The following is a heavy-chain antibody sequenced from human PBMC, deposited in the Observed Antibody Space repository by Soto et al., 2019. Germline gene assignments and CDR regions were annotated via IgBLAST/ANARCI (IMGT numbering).Heavy chain of an antibody. J-gene: IGHJ5*02. D-gene: IGHD2-2*01. V-gene: IGHV4-39*01. CDR3: ARLAIVVVPAATKGVNWFDP. Sequence: QLQLQESGPGLVKPSETLSLTCTVSGGSISSSSYYWGWIRQPPGKGLEWIGSIYYSGSTYYNPSLKSGVTISGDTSKSQFSLKLSSVTAADTAVYYCARLAIVVVPAATKGVNWFDPWGQGTLVTVSS. CDR2: IYYSGST. CDR1: GGSISSSSYY.